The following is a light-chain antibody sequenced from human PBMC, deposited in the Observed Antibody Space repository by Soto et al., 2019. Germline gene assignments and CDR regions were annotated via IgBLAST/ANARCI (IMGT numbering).Light chain of an antibody. Sequence: EIVLTQSPGTLSLSPGERATLSCRASQSVSSSYLAWYQQKPGQAPRLLIYGASSRATGIPDTFSGSGSGTDFTLTISRLEPEAFAVYYCQQYGSSPGYTFGQGTKLEIK. V-gene: IGKV3-20*01. CDR2: GAS. CDR1: QSVSSSY. J-gene: IGKJ2*01. CDR3: QQYGSSPGYT.